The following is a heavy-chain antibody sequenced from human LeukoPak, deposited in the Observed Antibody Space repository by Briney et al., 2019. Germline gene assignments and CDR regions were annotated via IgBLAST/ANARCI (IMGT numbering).Heavy chain of an antibody. CDR2: ITSGSDYI. D-gene: IGHD3-22*01. CDR3: ARSITMIVDWFDP. Sequence: PGGSLRLSCADSGITFSSYSMNWVRQAPGKGLEWVASITSGSDYIYYADSVKGRFTISRDNAKNSLYLQMNSLRAEDTAVYFCARSITMIVDWFDPWGQGTLVTVSS. J-gene: IGHJ5*02. V-gene: IGHV3-21*01. CDR1: GITFSSYS.